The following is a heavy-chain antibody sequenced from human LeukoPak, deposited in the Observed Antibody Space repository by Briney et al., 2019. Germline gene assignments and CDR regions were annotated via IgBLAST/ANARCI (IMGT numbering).Heavy chain of an antibody. V-gene: IGHV4-4*07. CDR3: AREPTSGREPTSGRPLDY. D-gene: IGHD5-12*01. CDR2: IYSSGSN. CDR1: GGSISGYF. J-gene: IGHJ4*02. Sequence: SETLSLTCTVSGGSISGYFWSWIRQPAGKGLEWIGRIYSSGSNNYNPSLKSRVTMSLDTSKNHLSLNLSSVTAADTAVYYCAREPTSGREPTSGRPLDYWGQGTLVTVSA.